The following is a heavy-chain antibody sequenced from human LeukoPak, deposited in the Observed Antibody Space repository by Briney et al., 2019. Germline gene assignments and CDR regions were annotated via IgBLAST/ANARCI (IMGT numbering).Heavy chain of an antibody. Sequence: GGSLRLSCAASGFTFSDYAMSWVRQAPGKGLEWVSGISISGGTTYYPDSVKGRITISRDNSKNTLYLQINSLRAEDTALYYCAKSYGRGVVNFDYWGQGTLVTVSS. CDR3: AKSYGRGVVNFDY. V-gene: IGHV3-23*01. CDR1: GFTFSDYA. D-gene: IGHD2-15*01. CDR2: ISISGGTT. J-gene: IGHJ4*02.